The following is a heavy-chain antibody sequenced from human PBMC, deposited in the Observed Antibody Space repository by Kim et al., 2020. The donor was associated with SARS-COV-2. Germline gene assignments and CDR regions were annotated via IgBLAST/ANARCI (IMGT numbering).Heavy chain of an antibody. V-gene: IGHV3-23*01. CDR3: AGNGLVGAMYVVY. D-gene: IGHD1-26*01. J-gene: IGHJ4*02. Sequence: ADSVKGRFTISRDNSKNTLYLQMNSLRAEDTAVYYCAGNGLVGAMYVVYWGQGTLVTVSS.